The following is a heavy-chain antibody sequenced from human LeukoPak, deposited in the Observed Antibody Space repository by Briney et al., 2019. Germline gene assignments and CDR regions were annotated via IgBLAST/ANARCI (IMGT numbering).Heavy chain of an antibody. Sequence: ASVKVSCKASGYIFNIYDINWVRQATGQGLEWMGWMNPNSGKRVYAQKFQGRVTMTTNSSINTAYMELTSLTSDDTAVYYCAKGLRSDYWGQGTLVTVSS. CDR2: MNPNSGKR. J-gene: IGHJ4*02. V-gene: IGHV1-8*01. CDR1: GYIFNIYD. D-gene: IGHD3-16*02. CDR3: AKGLRSDY.